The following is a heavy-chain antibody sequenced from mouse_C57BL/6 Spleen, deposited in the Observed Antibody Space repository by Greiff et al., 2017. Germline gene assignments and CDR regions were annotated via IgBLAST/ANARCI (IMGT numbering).Heavy chain of an antibody. J-gene: IGHJ2*01. CDR1: GYTFTSYW. CDR2: IDPSDSYT. Sequence: QVQLQQPGAELVKPGASVKLSCKASGYTFTSYWMQWVKQRPGQGLEWIGEIDPSDSYTNYNQKFKGKATLTVDTSSSTAYMQLSSLTSEDSAVYYCARRAYYGSSYLDYWGQGTTLTGSS. D-gene: IGHD1-1*01. CDR3: ARRAYYGSSYLDY. V-gene: IGHV1-50*01.